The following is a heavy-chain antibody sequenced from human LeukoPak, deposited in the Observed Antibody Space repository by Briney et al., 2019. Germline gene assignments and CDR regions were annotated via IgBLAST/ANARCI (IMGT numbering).Heavy chain of an antibody. J-gene: IGHJ5*02. CDR3: ATAHRVVVAALGWFDP. V-gene: IGHV1-24*01. CDR2: FDPEDGET. Sequence: GASVKVSCKVSGYTLTELSMHWVRQAPGKGLEWMGGFDPEDGETIYAQKFQGRVTMTEDTSTDTAYMELSSPRSEDTAVYYCATAHRVVVAALGWFDPWGQGTLVTVSS. CDR1: GYTLTELS. D-gene: IGHD2-15*01.